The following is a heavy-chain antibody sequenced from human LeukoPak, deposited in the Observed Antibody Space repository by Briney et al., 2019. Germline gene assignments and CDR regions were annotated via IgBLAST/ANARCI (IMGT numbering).Heavy chain of an antibody. J-gene: IGHJ4*02. Sequence: PGRSLRLSCVASGFTFSNYGMHWVRQAPGKGLEWVTTISYDGNDEYYADSVKGRFTISRDNSKNTLFLQMNSLRAEDTAVYYCATDRQLRYFDHWGQGTLVTVSS. CDR1: GFTFSNYG. D-gene: IGHD4-17*01. CDR3: ATDRQLRYFDH. CDR2: ISYDGNDE. V-gene: IGHV3-30*03.